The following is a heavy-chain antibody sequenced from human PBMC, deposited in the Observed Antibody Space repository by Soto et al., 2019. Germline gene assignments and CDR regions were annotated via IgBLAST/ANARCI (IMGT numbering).Heavy chain of an antibody. Sequence: SGTTAIRSAVSGGSISTISYYWCWISQPPGKGLEWIGSIYYSGSTYYNPSLKSRVTISVDTSKNQFSLKLSPVTAADTAVYYCARHLSGYSYPRWFDPWGQGTLVTVSS. J-gene: IGHJ5*02. D-gene: IGHD5-18*01. CDR3: ARHLSGYSYPRWFDP. V-gene: IGHV4-39*01. CDR1: GGSISTISYY. CDR2: IYYSGST.